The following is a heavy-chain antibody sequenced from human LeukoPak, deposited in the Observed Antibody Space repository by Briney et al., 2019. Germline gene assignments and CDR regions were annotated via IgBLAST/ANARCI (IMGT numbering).Heavy chain of an antibody. V-gene: IGHV3-30*03. D-gene: IGHD3-10*01. CDR3: ARDLSPVVRASPMGY. CDR1: GFTFTNYG. CDR2: ITYDGYYK. Sequence: GGSLRLSCAASGFTFTNYGMHWVRQAPGKGLEWVALITYDGYYKYYSDSVKGRFTISSDTSKNTLYLQMNSLRAEDTAVYYCARDLSPVVRASPMGYWGQGTPITVSS. J-gene: IGHJ4*02.